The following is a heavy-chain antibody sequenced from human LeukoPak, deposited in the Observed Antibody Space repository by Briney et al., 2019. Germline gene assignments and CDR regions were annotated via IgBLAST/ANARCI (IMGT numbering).Heavy chain of an antibody. CDR1: GFTFSSDW. D-gene: IGHD2-2*01. CDR3: ARDGVPDGMDYYYGLDV. CDR2: INSDGSST. J-gene: IGHJ6*02. V-gene: IGHV3-74*01. Sequence: GGSLRLSCAASGFTFSSDWMHWVRQAPGRGLVWVSRINSDGSSTSYADSVKGRFTISRDNAKSTLYLQMNSLRAEDTAVYYCARDGVPDGMDYYYGLDVCGQGTTVTVS.